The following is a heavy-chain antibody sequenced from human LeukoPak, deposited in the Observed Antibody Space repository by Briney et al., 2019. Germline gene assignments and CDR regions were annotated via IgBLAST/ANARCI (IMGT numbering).Heavy chain of an antibody. CDR1: GFTFSNYW. Sequence: GGSLRLSCAASGFTFSNYWMTWVRQAPGKGLEWVANIKPDGSEENYVDSVKGRFTISRDNSKNTLYLQMNSLRAEDTAVYYCAILYSGSYDDAFDIWGQGTMVTVSS. J-gene: IGHJ3*02. V-gene: IGHV3-7*01. CDR2: IKPDGSEE. CDR3: AILYSGSYDDAFDI. D-gene: IGHD1-26*01.